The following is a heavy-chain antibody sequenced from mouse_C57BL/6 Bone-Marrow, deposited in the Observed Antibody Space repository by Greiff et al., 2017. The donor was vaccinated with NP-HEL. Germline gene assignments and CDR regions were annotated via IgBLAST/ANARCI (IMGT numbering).Heavy chain of an antibody. CDR1: GFTFTDYY. J-gene: IGHJ2*01. CDR2: IRNKANGYTT. V-gene: IGHV7-3*01. CDR3: ARYIAFYFDD. Sequence: EVMLVESGGGLVQPGGSLSLSCAASGFTFTDYYMSWVRQPPGKALEWLGFIRNKANGYTTEYSASVKGRFTISRDNSQSILYLQMNALRAEDSATYYCARYIAFYFDDWGQGTTLTVSS.